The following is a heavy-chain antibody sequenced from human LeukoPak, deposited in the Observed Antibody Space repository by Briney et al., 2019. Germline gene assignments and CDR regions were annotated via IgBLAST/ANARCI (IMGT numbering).Heavy chain of an antibody. V-gene: IGHV3-7*01. CDR3: ARAGGTYYGIAFDI. D-gene: IGHD1-26*01. J-gene: IGHJ3*02. CDR2: VKQDGSEK. CDR1: GFTFSDHY. Sequence: GGSLRLSCAASGFTFSDHYMDWVRQAPGKGLEWVANVKQDGSEKYYVDSVKGRFTISRDNAKNSLYLQMNSLRAEDTAVYYCARAGGTYYGIAFDIWGQGTMVTVSS.